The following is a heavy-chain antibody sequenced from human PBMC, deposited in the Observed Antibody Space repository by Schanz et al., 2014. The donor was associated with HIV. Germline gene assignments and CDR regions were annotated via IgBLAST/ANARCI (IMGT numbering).Heavy chain of an antibody. CDR1: GSTFSSYW. D-gene: IGHD4-4*01. V-gene: IGHV3-74*01. Sequence: EVQLLESGGGLVQPGGSLRLSCAASGSTFSSYWMHWVRQAPGKGLVWVSRINSDGSSTNYADSVKGRLTISRDNAKNTLYLQMNSLRAEDTAVYYCARDRLHPGNGMDVWGQGTTVTVSS. CDR3: ARDRLHPGNGMDV. CDR2: INSDGSST. J-gene: IGHJ6*02.